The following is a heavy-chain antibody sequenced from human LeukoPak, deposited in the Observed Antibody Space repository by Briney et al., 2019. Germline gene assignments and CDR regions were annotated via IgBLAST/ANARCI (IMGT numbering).Heavy chain of an antibody. CDR2: MNPSGST. CDR3: ARGRQDVTMIVVVMTAVSYYLDV. J-gene: IGHJ6*03. Sequence: SETLPLTCAVYGGSFSGYYWTWIRQTPEKGPEWIGEMNPSGSTNYNPSLKSRVTISVDTSKNQFSLELSSVTAADTAVYYCARGRQDVTMIVVVMTAVSYYLDVWGKGTTVTVS. V-gene: IGHV4-34*01. D-gene: IGHD3-22*01. CDR1: GGSFSGYY.